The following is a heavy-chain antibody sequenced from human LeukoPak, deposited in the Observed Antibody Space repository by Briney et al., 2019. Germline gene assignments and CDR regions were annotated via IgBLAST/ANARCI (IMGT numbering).Heavy chain of an antibody. D-gene: IGHD3-16*01. CDR2: IYYSGST. CDR1: GGSISSYY. J-gene: IGHJ4*02. Sequence: PSETLSLTCTVSGGSISSYYWSWIRQPPGKGLEWIGNIYYSGSTNYNPSLKSRVTISVDTSKNQFSLKLSSVTAADTAVYYCARGGHGPYDYWGQGTLVTVSS. CDR3: ARGGHGPYDY. V-gene: IGHV4-59*01.